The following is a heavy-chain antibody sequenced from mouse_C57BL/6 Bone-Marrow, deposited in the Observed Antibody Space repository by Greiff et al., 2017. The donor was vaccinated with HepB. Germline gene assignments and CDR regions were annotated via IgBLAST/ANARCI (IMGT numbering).Heavy chain of an antibody. CDR3: ARGGVYGYDERNWYFDV. Sequence: EVQLQESGPGMVKPSQSLSLTCTVTGYSITSGYDWHWIRHFPGNKLEWMGYISYSGSTNYNPSLKSRISITHDTSKNHFFLKLNSVTTEDTATYYCARGGVYGYDERNWYFDVWGTGTTVTVSS. CDR1: GYSITSGYD. V-gene: IGHV3-1*01. D-gene: IGHD2-2*01. CDR2: ISYSGST. J-gene: IGHJ1*03.